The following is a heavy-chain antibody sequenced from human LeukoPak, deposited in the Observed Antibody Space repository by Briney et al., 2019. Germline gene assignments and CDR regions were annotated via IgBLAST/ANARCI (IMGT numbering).Heavy chain of an antibody. Sequence: PGGSLRLSCAASGFTVSSNYMSWVRQAPGKGLEWVSVIYSRGSTYYADSVKGRFTISRDNSKNTLYLQMNSLRAEDTAVYYCARDPGSSGWSSYFDYWGQGTLVTVSS. CDR2: IYSRGST. V-gene: IGHV3-53*01. D-gene: IGHD6-19*01. CDR3: ARDPGSSGWSSYFDY. J-gene: IGHJ4*02. CDR1: GFTVSSNY.